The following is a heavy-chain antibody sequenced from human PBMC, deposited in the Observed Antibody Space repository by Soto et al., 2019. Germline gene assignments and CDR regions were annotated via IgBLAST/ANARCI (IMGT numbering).Heavy chain of an antibody. D-gene: IGHD1-26*01. J-gene: IGHJ4*01. V-gene: IGHV3-15*07. CDR3: TTDSYSPIVEGRFDY. CDR1: DFAFSNAW. CDR2: IKSRALGGTT. Sequence: EVQLVESGGGLVKPGGSLTLSCAASDFAFSNAWINWVRQAPGKGLEWVGRIKSRALGGTTDFAAPVRGRFAITRDDSRNMVYMQMNNLNTEDTAVYYCTTDSYSPIVEGRFDYWGHGTLVTVSS.